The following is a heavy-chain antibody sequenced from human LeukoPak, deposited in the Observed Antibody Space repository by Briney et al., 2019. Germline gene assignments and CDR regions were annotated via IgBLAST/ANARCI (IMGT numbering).Heavy chain of an antibody. CDR2: IKSKTNGETR. CDR3: AKDREVWQQLSY. D-gene: IGHD6-13*01. J-gene: IGHJ4*02. CDR1: GFTLSNAW. V-gene: IGHV3-15*01. Sequence: GGSLRLSCAASGFTLSNAWTNWVRQAPGKGLEWVGLIKSKTNGETRDYAAPVKGRFTISRDDSDNTLYLRMNSLKNEDTAVYYCAKDREVWQQLSYWGQGTLVTVSS.